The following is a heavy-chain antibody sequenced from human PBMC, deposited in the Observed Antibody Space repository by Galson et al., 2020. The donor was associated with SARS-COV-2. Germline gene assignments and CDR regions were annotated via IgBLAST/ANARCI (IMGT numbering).Heavy chain of an antibody. CDR3: AGSHKNFWYNFDN. D-gene: IGHD6-13*01. J-gene: IGHJ4*02. Sequence: GGSLRLSCTASGLILSDYYMTWIRQAPGKGLERISYISPSSDYTNYADSVRGRFTISRDNTKTSLFLHMDSLRAEDTAVYYCAGSHKNFWYNFDNWGQGALVTVSS. V-gene: IGHV3-11*03. CDR2: ISPSSDYT. CDR1: GLILSDYY.